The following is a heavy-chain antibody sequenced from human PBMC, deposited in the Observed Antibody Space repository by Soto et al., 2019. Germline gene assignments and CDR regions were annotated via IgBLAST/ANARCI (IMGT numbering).Heavy chain of an antibody. J-gene: IGHJ4*02. CDR1: GGSVSSGSYH. V-gene: IGHV4-61*01. CDR3: ARETTVTTVFDY. Sequence: SETLSLTCTVSGGSVSSGSYHWSWIRQPPGKGLEWIGYIYYSGSTNYNPSLKSRVTISVDTSKNQFSLKLSSVTAADTAVYYCARETTVTTVFDYWGQGALVTVSS. CDR2: IYYSGST. D-gene: IGHD4-17*01.